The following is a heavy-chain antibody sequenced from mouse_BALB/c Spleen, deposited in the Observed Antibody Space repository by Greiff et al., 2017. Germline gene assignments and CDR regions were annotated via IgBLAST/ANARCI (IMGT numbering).Heavy chain of an antibody. CDR3: ARQGGNYFDY. CDR2: INSNGGST. J-gene: IGHJ2*01. CDR1: GFTFSSYY. V-gene: IGHV5-6-2*01. Sequence: EVQRVESGGGLVKLGGSLKLSCAASGFTFSSYYMSWVRQTPEKRLELVAAINSNGGSTYYPDTVKGRFTISRDNAKNTLYLQMSSLKSEDTALYYCARQGGNYFDYWGQGTTLTVSS.